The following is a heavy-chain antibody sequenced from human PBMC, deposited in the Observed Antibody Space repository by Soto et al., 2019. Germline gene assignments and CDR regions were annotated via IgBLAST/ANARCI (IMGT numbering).Heavy chain of an antibody. D-gene: IGHD2-15*01. CDR1: GYTFTGYY. CDR2: INPNSGGT. Sequence: GASVKVSCKASGYTFTGYYMHWVRQAPGQGLEWMGWINPNSGGTNYAQKFQGWVTMTRDTSISTAYEELSRLRSDDTAVYYCAMCLGGYCSGGSCYVIGSWFDPWGQGTLVTVSS. V-gene: IGHV1-2*04. CDR3: AMCLGGYCSGGSCYVIGSWFDP. J-gene: IGHJ5*02.